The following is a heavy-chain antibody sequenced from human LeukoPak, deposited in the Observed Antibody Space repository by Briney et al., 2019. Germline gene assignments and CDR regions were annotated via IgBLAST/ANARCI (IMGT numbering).Heavy chain of an antibody. V-gene: IGHV1-2*06. CDR1: GYTFTGYY. CDR3: ARSLRFLEWLFY. J-gene: IGHJ4*02. CDR2: INPNSGGT. Sequence: ASVKVSCKASGYTFTGYYMHWVRQAPGQGLEWMGRINPNSGGTNSAQKFQGRVTMTRNTSINTAYMELSRLRSDDTAVYYCARSLRFLEWLFYWGQGTLVTVSS. D-gene: IGHD3-3*01.